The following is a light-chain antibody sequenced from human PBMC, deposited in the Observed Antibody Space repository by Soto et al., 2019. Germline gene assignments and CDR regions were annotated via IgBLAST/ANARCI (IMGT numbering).Light chain of an antibody. CDR2: DAS. J-gene: IGKJ1*01. CDR3: QQYNSYSPLT. V-gene: IGKV1-5*01. Sequence: DIQMTQSPSTLSASIGDRVIITCRASHYISHYLAWYQQKLGKAPKHLIYDASTLGSGASSRFSGSGTGTEFTLTISNLQPDDFATYYCQQYNSYSPLTFGQGTEVEV. CDR1: HYISHY.